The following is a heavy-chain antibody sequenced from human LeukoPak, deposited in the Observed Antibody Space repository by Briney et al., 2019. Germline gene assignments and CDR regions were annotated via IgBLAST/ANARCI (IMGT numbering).Heavy chain of an antibody. V-gene: IGHV5-51*01. Sequence: GESLKISCKGSGYSFTNYWIGWVRQMPGKGLEWMGIIYPGDSDGRYSPSFQGQVTISADKSITTAYLQWSSLKASDTAMYYCARHLSDITSSPNYWGPGTLVTVSS. J-gene: IGHJ4*02. D-gene: IGHD2-2*01. CDR2: IYPGDSDG. CDR3: ARHLSDITSSPNY. CDR1: GYSFTNYW.